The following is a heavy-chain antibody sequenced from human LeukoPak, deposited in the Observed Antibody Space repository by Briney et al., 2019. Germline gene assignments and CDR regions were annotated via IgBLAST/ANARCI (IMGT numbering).Heavy chain of an antibody. J-gene: IGHJ4*02. D-gene: IGHD3-10*01. CDR3: ARGVYVSGDY. V-gene: IGHV4-4*07. Sequence: PSETLSLTCTVSGGSISSYYWSWIRQPAGKGLEWIGRIYSSGSTNYNPSLKSRVTMSVDTSKNHFSLKLTAVTAAETAVYYCARGVYVSGDYWGQGTLVTVSS. CDR1: GGSISSYY. CDR2: IYSSGST.